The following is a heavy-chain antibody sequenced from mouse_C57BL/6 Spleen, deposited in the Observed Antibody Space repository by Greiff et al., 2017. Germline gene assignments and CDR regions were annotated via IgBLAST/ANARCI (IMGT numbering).Heavy chain of an antibody. D-gene: IGHD2-10*01. V-gene: IGHV1-74*01. CDR3: AIITYYDAMDY. CDR2: IHPSDSDT. J-gene: IGHJ4*01. Sequence: QVQLKQPGAELVKPGASVKVSCKASVYTFTSYWMHWVKQRPGQGLEWIGRIHPSDSDTNYNQKFKGKATLPVDKSSSTAYMQLSSLTSEDVAVYYCAIITYYDAMDYWGQGTSVTVSS. CDR1: VYTFTSYW.